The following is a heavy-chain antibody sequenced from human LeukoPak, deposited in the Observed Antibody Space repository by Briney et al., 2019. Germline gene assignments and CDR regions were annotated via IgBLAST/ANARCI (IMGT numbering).Heavy chain of an antibody. J-gene: IGHJ6*03. CDR2: VYYTGST. CDR1: GGSISSSNSY. D-gene: IGHD2-2*01. V-gene: IGHV4-39*07. Sequence: SETLSLTCTVSGGSISSSNSYWTWIRQPPGKGLEWIGSVYYTGSTNYNPSLKSRVTISVDTSKNQFSLKLSSVTAADTAVYYCASVRKGYCSSTSCYAKGYYYYYMDVWGKGTTVTISS. CDR3: ASVRKGYCSSTSCYAKGYYYYYMDV.